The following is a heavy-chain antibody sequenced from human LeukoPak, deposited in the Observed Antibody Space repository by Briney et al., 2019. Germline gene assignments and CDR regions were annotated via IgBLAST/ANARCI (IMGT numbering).Heavy chain of an antibody. CDR1: GGSISSYY. CDR2: IYYSGST. Sequence: PSETLSLTCTVSGGSISSYYWGWIRQPPGKGLEWIGSIYYSGSTYYNPSLKSRVTISVDSSKNQFSLQLSSVTAADTAVYYCARGTEKLVRVGVNWFDPWGQGTLVTVSS. D-gene: IGHD3-10*01. V-gene: IGHV4-39*07. J-gene: IGHJ5*02. CDR3: ARGTEKLVRVGVNWFDP.